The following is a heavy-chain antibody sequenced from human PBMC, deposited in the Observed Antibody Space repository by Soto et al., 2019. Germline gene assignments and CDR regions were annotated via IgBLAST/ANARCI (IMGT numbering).Heavy chain of an antibody. Sequence: GGSLRLSCAASGFTFSSYEMNWVRQAPGKGLEWVSYISSSGSTIYYADSVKGRFTISKDNAKNSLYLQMNSLRAEDTAVYYCARDNYDSSGYYHFDYWGQGTLVTVSS. J-gene: IGHJ4*02. V-gene: IGHV3-48*03. CDR2: ISSSGSTI. D-gene: IGHD3-22*01. CDR1: GFTFSSYE. CDR3: ARDNYDSSGYYHFDY.